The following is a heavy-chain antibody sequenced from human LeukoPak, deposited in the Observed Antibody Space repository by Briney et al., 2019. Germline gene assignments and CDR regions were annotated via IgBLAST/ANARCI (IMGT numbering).Heavy chain of an antibody. D-gene: IGHD2-21*01. J-gene: IGHJ4*02. CDR3: ARTRAYCSGDKCLIDY. CDR1: GFTFNNYD. CDR2: IGTTDDT. V-gene: IGHV3-13*01. Sequence: PEGSLRLSCAASGFTFNNYDMHWVRQPTGKGLEWVSAIGTTDDTYYVDSVKGRFTISREDAENSLYLQMNSLRVGDTAVYYCARTRAYCSGDKCLIDYWGQGTLVTVSS.